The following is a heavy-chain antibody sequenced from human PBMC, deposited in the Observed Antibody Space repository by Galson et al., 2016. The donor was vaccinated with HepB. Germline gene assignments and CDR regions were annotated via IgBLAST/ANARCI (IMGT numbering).Heavy chain of an antibody. CDR2: INQIGTT. Sequence: SETLSLTCSVSGGSFSASYCSWIRQPPGRGLEWIGEINQIGTTNYKMSLSGRVTISVDSSKKQLSLTLSSVTAADTAVYYCARGRTSRVGHHGYTDYWGQGTLVIVSS. J-gene: IGHJ4*02. CDR3: ARGRTSRVGHHGYTDY. CDR1: GGSFSASY. V-gene: IGHV4-34*01. D-gene: IGHD3-16*01.